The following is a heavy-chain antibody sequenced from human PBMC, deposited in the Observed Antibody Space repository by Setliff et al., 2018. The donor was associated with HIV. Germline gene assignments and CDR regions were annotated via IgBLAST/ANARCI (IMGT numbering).Heavy chain of an antibody. J-gene: IGHJ4*02. CDR1: GDSISRYY. CDR2: IFYTGSTY. CDR3: VRGGGYYYDSSDHPTWYYFDY. V-gene: IGHV4-59*12. Sequence: TSETLSLTCSVSGDSISRYYWSWIRQPPGKGLEWIGSIFYTGSTYYYNPSLKRRGTMSVDTSKNQFSLKLSSVTAADTAVYYCVRGGGYYYDSSDHPTWYYFDYWGQGTLVTVSS. D-gene: IGHD3-22*01.